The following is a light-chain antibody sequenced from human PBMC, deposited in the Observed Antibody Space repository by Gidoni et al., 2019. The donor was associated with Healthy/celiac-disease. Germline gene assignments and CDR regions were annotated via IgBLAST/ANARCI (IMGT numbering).Light chain of an antibody. CDR3: QQLNSHPLT. V-gene: IGKV1-9*01. J-gene: IGKJ5*01. Sequence: IQLTQSPSSLSASVGDRVTITCRASQGISSYLAWYQQKPGKAPNLLIYAASTLQSGVPSRFSGSGSGTDFTLTISSLQPEDFATYYCQQLNSHPLTFGQGTRLEIK. CDR2: AAS. CDR1: QGISSY.